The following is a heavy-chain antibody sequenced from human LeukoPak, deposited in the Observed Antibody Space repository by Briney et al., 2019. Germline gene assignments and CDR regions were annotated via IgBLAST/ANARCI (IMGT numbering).Heavy chain of an antibody. D-gene: IGHD3-10*01. J-gene: IGHJ4*02. V-gene: IGHV3-53*01. Sequence: GGSLRLSCAASGFTVSSNYMSWVRQAPGKGLEWVSVIYSGGSTYYADSVKGRFTISRDNSKNTLYLQMNSLRAEDTAVYYCARGATYYYGSGSYYRPYYFDYWGQGTLVTVS. CDR2: IYSGGST. CDR3: ARGATYYYGSGSYYRPYYFDY. CDR1: GFTVSSNY.